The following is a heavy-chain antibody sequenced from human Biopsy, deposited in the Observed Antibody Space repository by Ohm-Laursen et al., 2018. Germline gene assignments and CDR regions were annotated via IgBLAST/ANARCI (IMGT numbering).Heavy chain of an antibody. CDR3: ARLGSGDYFPTFFDF. CDR2: IFYSANT. J-gene: IGHJ4*02. Sequence: SQTLSLTCPVSGVSINGGRYYWNWIRHHPGKGLEWIGNIFYSANTYYNPSLKSRVTISVDTSKNQFSLKLSSVTAADTAVYYCARLGSGDYFPTFFDFWGQGALVTVSP. D-gene: IGHD5-12*01. V-gene: IGHV4-31*03. CDR1: GVSINGGRYY.